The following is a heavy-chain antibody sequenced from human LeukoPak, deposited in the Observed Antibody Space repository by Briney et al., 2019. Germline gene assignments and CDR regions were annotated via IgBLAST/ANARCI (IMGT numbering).Heavy chain of an antibody. V-gene: IGHV1-2*02. D-gene: IGHD5-24*01. CDR1: GYTFTGYY. Sequence: VASVSVSCTASGYTFTGYYMHWVRQAPGQGLEWMGWINPNSGGTNYAQKFQGRVTMTRDTSISTAYMELRRLRSDDTAVYYCARDRYPRREINTGLGQDWGQGTLVTVSS. J-gene: IGHJ4*02. CDR3: ARDRYPRREINTGLGQD. CDR2: INPNSGGT.